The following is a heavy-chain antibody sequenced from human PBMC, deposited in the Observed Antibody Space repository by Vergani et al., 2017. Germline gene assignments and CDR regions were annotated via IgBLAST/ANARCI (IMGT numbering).Heavy chain of an antibody. CDR1: GFTFDDYA. V-gene: IGHV3-9*01. D-gene: IGHD2-2*01. J-gene: IGHJ4*02. Sequence: EVQLVESGGGLVQPGRSLRLSCAASGFTFDDYAMHWVRQAPGKGLEWVSGISWNSGSIGYADSVKGRFTISRDNAKNSLYLQMNSLRAEDTALYYCAKDRYPLPATTIFDYWGQGTLVTVSS. CDR2: ISWNSGSI. CDR3: AKDRYPLPATTIFDY.